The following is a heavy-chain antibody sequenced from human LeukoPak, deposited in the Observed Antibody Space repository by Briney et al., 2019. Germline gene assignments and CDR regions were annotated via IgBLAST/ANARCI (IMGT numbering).Heavy chain of an antibody. CDR1: GGTFSSYA. CDR2: IIPIFGTA. J-gene: IGHJ4*02. V-gene: IGHV1-69*13. D-gene: IGHD3-22*01. Sequence: SVKVSCKASGGTFSSYAISWVRQAPGQGLEWMGGIIPIFGTANYAQKFQGRVTITADESTSAAYMELSSLRSEDTAVYYCARDHYYDSSGYLFDYWGQGTLVTVSS. CDR3: ARDHYYDSSGYLFDY.